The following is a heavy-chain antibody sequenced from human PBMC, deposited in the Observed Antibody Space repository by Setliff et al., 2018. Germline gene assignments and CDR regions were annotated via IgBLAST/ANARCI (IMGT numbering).Heavy chain of an antibody. D-gene: IGHD3-3*01. Sequence: GGSLRLSCAASGFTFSSYSMNWVRQAPGKGLEWVSSISSSSSYIYYADSVKGRFTISRDNAKNSLYLQMNSLRAEDTAVYYCASGGPSSEFLEWLSYYYYYGMDVWGQGTTVTVSS. CDR3: ASGGPSSEFLEWLSYYYYYGMDV. J-gene: IGHJ6*02. CDR2: ISSSSSYI. V-gene: IGHV3-21*01. CDR1: GFTFSSYS.